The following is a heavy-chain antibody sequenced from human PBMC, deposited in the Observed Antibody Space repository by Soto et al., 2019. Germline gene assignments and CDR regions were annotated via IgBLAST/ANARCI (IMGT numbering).Heavy chain of an antibody. CDR1: GFTFNNYA. Sequence: GGSLRLSCAASGFTFNNYAMTWVRQTPGKGLEWVATISGSGETTYYADSVKGRFTISRDNSKNTVYVQMNSLRAEDGAIYYCARGSSDLYLIFEYWGQGSLVTVSS. J-gene: IGHJ4*02. CDR2: ISGSGETT. CDR3: ARGSSDLYLIFEY. D-gene: IGHD6-19*01. V-gene: IGHV3-23*01.